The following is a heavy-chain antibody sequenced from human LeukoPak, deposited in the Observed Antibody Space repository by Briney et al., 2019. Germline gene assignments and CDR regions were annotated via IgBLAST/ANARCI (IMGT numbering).Heavy chain of an antibody. J-gene: IGHJ3*02. V-gene: IGHV3-23*01. D-gene: IGHD6-13*01. CDR2: ISGSGGST. CDR1: GFTFSSYA. Sequence: GGSLRLSCAASGFTFSSYAMSLVRQAPGKGLEGVSAISGSGGSTYYADSVKGRLTISRDNSKNTPYLQMNSLRAEDTAVYYCAKVEAAAGGYDAFDIWGQGTMVTVSS. CDR3: AKVEAAAGGYDAFDI.